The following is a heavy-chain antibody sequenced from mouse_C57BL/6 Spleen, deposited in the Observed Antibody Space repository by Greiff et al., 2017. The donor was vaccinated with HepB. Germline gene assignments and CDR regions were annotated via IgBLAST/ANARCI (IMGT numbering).Heavy chain of an antibody. V-gene: IGHV1-62-2*01. Sequence: VKLVESGAELVKPGASVKLSCKASGYTFTEYTIHWVKQRSGQGLEWIGWFYPGSGSIKYNEKFKDKATLTADNSSSTVYMELSRLTYEDSAVYFGARHEDPSYYYGSSPAWFAYWGQGTLVTVSA. J-gene: IGHJ3*01. CDR3: ARHEDPSYYYGSSPAWFAY. CDR1: GYTFTEYT. D-gene: IGHD1-1*01. CDR2: FYPGSGSI.